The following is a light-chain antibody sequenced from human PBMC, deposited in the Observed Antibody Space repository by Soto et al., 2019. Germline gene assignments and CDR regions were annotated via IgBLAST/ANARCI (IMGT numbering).Light chain of an antibody. CDR1: QSISYY. Sequence: DIQMTQSPSSVSPSXGDRVTIPXXASQSISYYLNWYQQKPGRAPRLLIYTTSSLQSGVPSKFSGSASGTDFTLTISSLQPEDFATYYCQQSYTTPWTFGQGTKVDNK. J-gene: IGKJ1*01. CDR2: TTS. V-gene: IGKV1-39*01. CDR3: QQSYTTPWT.